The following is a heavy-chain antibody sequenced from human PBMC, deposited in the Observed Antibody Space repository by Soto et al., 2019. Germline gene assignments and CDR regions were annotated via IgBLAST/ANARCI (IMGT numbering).Heavy chain of an antibody. D-gene: IGHD2-15*01. J-gene: IGHJ3*02. CDR1: GGSISSGDYY. Sequence: SETLSLTCPVSGGSISSGDYYWSWIRQPPGKGLEWIGYIYYSGSTYYNPSLKSRVTISVDTSKNQFSLKLSSVTAADTAVYYCARVVGQGYCSGGSCYGAFDIWGQGTMVTVSS. V-gene: IGHV4-30-4*01. CDR3: ARVVGQGYCSGGSCYGAFDI. CDR2: IYYSGST.